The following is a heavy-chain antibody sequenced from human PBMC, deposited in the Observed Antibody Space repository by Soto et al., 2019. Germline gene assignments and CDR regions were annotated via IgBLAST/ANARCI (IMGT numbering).Heavy chain of an antibody. Sequence: GGSLRLSCAASGFTFSSYAMSWVRQAPGKGLEWVSAISGSGGSTYYADSVKGRFTISRDNSKNTLYLQMNSLRAEDTAVYCCAKDIVATMIPSDYWGQGTLVTVSS. CDR2: ISGSGGST. V-gene: IGHV3-23*01. CDR3: AKDIVATMIPSDY. CDR1: GFTFSSYA. D-gene: IGHD5-12*01. J-gene: IGHJ4*02.